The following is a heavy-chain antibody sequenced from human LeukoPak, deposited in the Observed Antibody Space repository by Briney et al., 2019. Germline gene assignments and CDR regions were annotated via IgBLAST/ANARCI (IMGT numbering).Heavy chain of an antibody. D-gene: IGHD2-2*01. CDR1: DFIFSSNY. V-gene: IGHV3-53*01. CDR2: LYSGGNT. J-gene: IGHJ6*02. Sequence: GGSLRLSCAASDFIFSSNYMSWVRQAPGKGLQWVSVLYSGGNTYYADSVKGRFTISRDNSKNTLYLQMNSLRAEDTAVYYCAKSWDIVVRTGAMRRYYQYYGMDVWGQGTTVTVSS. CDR3: AKSWDIVVRTGAMRRYYQYYGMDV.